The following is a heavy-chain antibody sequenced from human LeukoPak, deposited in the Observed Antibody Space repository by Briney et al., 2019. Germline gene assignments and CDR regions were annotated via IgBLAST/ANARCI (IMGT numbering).Heavy chain of an antibody. V-gene: IGHV1-69*13. D-gene: IGHD3-10*01. CDR3: ARDLGSCFDY. J-gene: IGHJ4*02. CDR1: GGTFSGYA. Sequence: ASVKVSCKASGGTFSGYAISWVRQAPGQGLEWMGGIIPIFGTANYAQKFQGRVTITADESTSTAYMELSSLRSEDTAVYYCARDLGSCFDYWGQGTLVTVSS. CDR2: IIPIFGTA.